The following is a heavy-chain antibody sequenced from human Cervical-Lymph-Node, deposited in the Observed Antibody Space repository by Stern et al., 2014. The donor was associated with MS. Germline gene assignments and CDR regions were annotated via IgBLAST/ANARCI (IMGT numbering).Heavy chain of an antibody. CDR2: IYTSGST. Sequence: QLQLQESGPGLVKPSQTLSLTCTVSGGSISSGSYYWSWIRQPAGKGLEWIGRIYTSGSTNYNPSLKSRVPISVDTSKNQFSLKLSSVTAADTAVYYCASELAAAGLFDYWGQGTLVTVSS. J-gene: IGHJ4*02. D-gene: IGHD6-13*01. V-gene: IGHV4-61*02. CDR1: GGSISSGSYY. CDR3: ASELAAAGLFDY.